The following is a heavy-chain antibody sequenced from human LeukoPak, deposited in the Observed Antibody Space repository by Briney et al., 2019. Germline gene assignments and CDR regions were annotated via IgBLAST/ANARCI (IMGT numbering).Heavy chain of an antibody. J-gene: IGHJ5*02. CDR1: GYTFMNYD. V-gene: IGHV1-18*01. D-gene: IGHD2-21*01. CDR2: VSGYNGNT. CDR3: ARDFYEVGSTLYDCFAP. Sequence: ASVKVSCKASGYTFMNYDISCVRQAPGQGLEWMGWVSGYNGNTNYGQKFQGRVTMTTDTSTSTAYMELRSLRSGDTAMYYCARDFYEVGSTLYDCFAPCGQGTLVTVSS.